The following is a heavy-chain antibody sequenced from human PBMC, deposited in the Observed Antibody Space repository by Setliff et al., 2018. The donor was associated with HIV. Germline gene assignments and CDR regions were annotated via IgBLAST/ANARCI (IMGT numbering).Heavy chain of an antibody. D-gene: IGHD1-1*01. CDR1: GFTFSNAW. Sequence: PGGSLRLSCAASGFTFSNAWMSWVRQAPGKGLEWIGRIKSKANGGTTDYAVPVKDRALISRDDSKNTVFLQMNSLQTEDTAVYYCAAGTGRSDFDYWGQGTLVTVS. J-gene: IGHJ4*02. CDR2: IKSKANGGTT. V-gene: IGHV3-15*05. CDR3: AAGTGRSDFDY.